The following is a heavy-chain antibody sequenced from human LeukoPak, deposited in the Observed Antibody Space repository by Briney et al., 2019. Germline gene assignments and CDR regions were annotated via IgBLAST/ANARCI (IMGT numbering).Heavy chain of an antibody. CDR1: GFTFSKYW. J-gene: IGHJ4*02. CDR3: ATKQWLAPPPDS. V-gene: IGHV3-74*01. Sequence: GGSLRLSCAASGFTFSKYWMLWVRQAPGKGLESVSRINTDGTVTTYADSVKGRFTVSRDNADNTLFLQMNSVRDEDKAVYYCATKQWLAPPPDSWGQGTPVTVSS. CDR2: INTDGTVT. D-gene: IGHD6-19*01.